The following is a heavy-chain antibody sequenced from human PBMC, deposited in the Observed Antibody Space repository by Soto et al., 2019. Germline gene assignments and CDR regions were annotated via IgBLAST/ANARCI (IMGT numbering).Heavy chain of an antibody. Sequence: GGSLRHSCTGSGFVFSNYSMNWVRQAPGRGLEWVSYISSSSTNTYYAASVRGRFTISRDNAKNSLFLRMISLKDDDTAVYYCTRGTKGGSPPLWGRGTLVTVSS. D-gene: IGHD1-7*01. CDR3: TRGTKGGSPPL. CDR1: GFVFSNYS. J-gene: IGHJ4*02. CDR2: ISSSSTNT. V-gene: IGHV3-48*02.